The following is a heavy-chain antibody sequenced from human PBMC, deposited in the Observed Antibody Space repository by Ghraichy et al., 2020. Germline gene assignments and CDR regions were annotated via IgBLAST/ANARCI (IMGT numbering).Heavy chain of an antibody. CDR1: GDSISSTNYY. CDR3: ARQAAGCTSISCYEFDY. V-gene: IGHV4-39*01. CDR2: IYYSGNT. Sequence: SETLSLTCTVSGDSISSTNYYWGWIRQPPGKGLEWIGNIYYSGNTYYNPSLKSRVTISVETSKNQFSLKLSSVTAADTAVYYCARQAAGCTSISCYEFDYWGQGTLVTVSS. J-gene: IGHJ4*02. D-gene: IGHD2-2*01.